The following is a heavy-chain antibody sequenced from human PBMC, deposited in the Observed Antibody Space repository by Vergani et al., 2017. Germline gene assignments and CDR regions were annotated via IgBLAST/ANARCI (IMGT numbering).Heavy chain of an antibody. CDR2: IYYSGST. CDR1: GGSVSSGSYY. D-gene: IGHD3-10*01. CDR3: ASATGTPRFYYYYGMDV. Sequence: QVQLQESGPGLVKPSETLSLTCTVSGGSVSSGSYYWSWIRQPPGKGLEWIGYIYYSGSTNYNPSLKSRVTISVDTSKNQFSLKLSSVTAADPAVYYCASATGTPRFYYYYGMDVWGQGTTVTVSS. J-gene: IGHJ6*02. V-gene: IGHV4-61*01.